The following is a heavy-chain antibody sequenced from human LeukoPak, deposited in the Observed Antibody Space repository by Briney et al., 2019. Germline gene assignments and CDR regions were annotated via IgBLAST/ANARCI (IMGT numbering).Heavy chain of an antibody. V-gene: IGHV4-59*01. CDR2: IYYSGST. CDR1: GGSISSYY. J-gene: IGHJ4*02. CDR3: ASAYGDYDPFDY. D-gene: IGHD4-17*01. Sequence: SETLSLTCTVSGGSISSYYWSWIRQPPGKGLEWIGYIYYSGSTNYNPSLESRVTISVDTSKSQFSLKLSSVTAADTAVYYCASAYGDYDPFDYWGQGTLVTVSS.